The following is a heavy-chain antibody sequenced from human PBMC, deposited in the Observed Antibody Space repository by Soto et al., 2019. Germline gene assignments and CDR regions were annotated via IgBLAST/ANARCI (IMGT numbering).Heavy chain of an antibody. CDR2: IDFSGRT. CDR3: ARHGGEGIVITLGEVIPRVAFDS. D-gene: IGHD3-16*01. Sequence: GSLRLSCAASGFTFSSYSMNWVRQAPGKGLEWIGNIDFSGRTSYNPSLRSRVTISADASKKQFSLKLTSVTAADTAIYYCARHGGEGIVITLGEVIPRVAFDSWGQGTVVTVSS. V-gene: IGHV4-39*01. CDR1: GFTFSSYSMN. J-gene: IGHJ4*02.